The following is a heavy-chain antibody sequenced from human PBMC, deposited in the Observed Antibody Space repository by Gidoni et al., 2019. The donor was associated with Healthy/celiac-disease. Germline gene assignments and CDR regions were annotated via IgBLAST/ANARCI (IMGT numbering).Heavy chain of an antibody. V-gene: IGHV4-39*02. J-gene: IGHJ3*02. Sequence: QLQLQESGPGLVKPSETLSLPCTVSGGSISSSSYYWGWIRQPPGKGLEWIGSIYYSGSTYYNPSLKSRVTISVDTSKNQFSLKLGSVTAADTAVYYCARDAVTTSPAFDIWGQGTMVTVSS. CDR3: ARDAVTTSPAFDI. D-gene: IGHD4-17*01. CDR1: GGSISSSSYY. CDR2: IYYSGST.